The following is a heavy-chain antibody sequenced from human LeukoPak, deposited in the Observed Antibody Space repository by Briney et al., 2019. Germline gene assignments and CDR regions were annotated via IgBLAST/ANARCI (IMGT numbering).Heavy chain of an antibody. J-gene: IGHJ4*02. V-gene: IGHV1-69*13. D-gene: IGHD3-3*01. CDR1: GGTFSSYA. CDR2: IIPIFGTA. CDR3: ARLERERDFWSGYYPKYYFDY. Sequence: ASVKVSCKASGGTFSSYAISWVRQAPGQGLEWMGGIIPIFGTANYAQKFQGRVTITADESTSTAYMELSSLRSEDTAVYYCARLERERDFWSGYYPKYYFDYWGQGTLVTVSS.